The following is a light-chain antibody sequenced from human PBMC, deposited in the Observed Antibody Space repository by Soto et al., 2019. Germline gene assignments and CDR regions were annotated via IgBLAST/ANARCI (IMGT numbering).Light chain of an antibody. CDR2: EVT. J-gene: IGLJ1*01. CDR3: GSYSSTDTPFV. Sequence: ALAQPSSVSGSPGQSITISCTGTSTDVGGYNYVSWYQHHSGKAPKLLIYEVTNRPSGISDRFSGSKSVNTASLTISGLQAEDESDYYCGSYSSTDTPFVFGTGTKLTVL. V-gene: IGLV2-14*01. CDR1: STDVGGYNY.